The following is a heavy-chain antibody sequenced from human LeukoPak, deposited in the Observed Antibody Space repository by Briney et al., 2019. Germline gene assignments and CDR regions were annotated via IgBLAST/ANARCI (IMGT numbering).Heavy chain of an antibody. CDR3: EREGTPGTNDY. CDR1: GFTFSTYS. CDR2: ISGYGGST. V-gene: IGHV3-64*01. Sequence: GGSLRLSCAASGFTFSTYSMHGVRQAPGKGLESVSAISGYGGSTYYANSVKGRFTISRDNSKNTLYLQMGSLTAEAMAVYYCEREGTPGTNDYWGQGTLVTVSS. J-gene: IGHJ4*02. D-gene: IGHD2-8*01.